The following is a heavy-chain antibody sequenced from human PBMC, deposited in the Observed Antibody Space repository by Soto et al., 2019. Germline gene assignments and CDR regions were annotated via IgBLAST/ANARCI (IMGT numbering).Heavy chain of an antibody. CDR2: ISGSGGST. CDR1: GFTFSSYA. J-gene: IGHJ4*02. Sequence: GGSLRLSCAASGFTFSSYAMSWVRQAPGKGLEWVSAISGSGGSTYYADSVKGRFTISRDNSKNTLYLQMNSLRAEDTDVYYCAKDGVDPNADLEMATIIVIDYFDYWGQGTLVTVSS. V-gene: IGHV3-23*01. D-gene: IGHD5-12*01. CDR3: AKDGVDPNADLEMATIIVIDYFDY.